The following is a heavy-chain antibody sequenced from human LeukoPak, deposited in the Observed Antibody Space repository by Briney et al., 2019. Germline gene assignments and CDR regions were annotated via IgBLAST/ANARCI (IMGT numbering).Heavy chain of an antibody. CDR3: AREIVLWFGPAWFDP. V-gene: IGHV4-59*01. J-gene: IGHJ5*02. CDR2: IYYSGST. D-gene: IGHD3-10*01. CDR1: GGSISSYY. Sequence: SETLSLTCTVPGGSISSYYWSWIRQPPGKGLEWIGYIYYSGSTNYNPSLKSRVTISVDTSKNQFSLKLSSVTAADTAVYYCAREIVLWFGPAWFDPWGQGTLVTVSS.